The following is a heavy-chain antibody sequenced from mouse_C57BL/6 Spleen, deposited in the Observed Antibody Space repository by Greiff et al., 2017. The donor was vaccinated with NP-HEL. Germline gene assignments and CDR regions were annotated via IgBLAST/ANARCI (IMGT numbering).Heavy chain of an antibody. CDR2: ISYSGST. V-gene: IGHV3-2*02. CDR1: GYSITSGYG. J-gene: IGHJ2*01. D-gene: IGHD3-3*01. CDR3: ARTARIKY. Sequence: VQLKESGPGLVKPSQSLSLTCTVTGYSITSGYGWNWIRQFPGNKLEWMDYISYSGSTNYNPSLKSRISITLDTSKNQFFLQLNSVTTEDTATYYCARTARIKYWGQGTTLTVSS.